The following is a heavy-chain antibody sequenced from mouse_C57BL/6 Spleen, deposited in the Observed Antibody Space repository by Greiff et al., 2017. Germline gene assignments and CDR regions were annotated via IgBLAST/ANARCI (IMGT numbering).Heavy chain of an antibody. J-gene: IGHJ4*01. V-gene: IGHV1-50*01. CDR2: IDPSDSYT. CDR1: GYTFTSYW. Sequence: QVQLQQPGAELVKPGASVKLSCKASGYTFTSYWMQWVKQRPGQGLEWIGEIDPSDSYTNYNQKFKGKATLTVDPSSSTAYMQLSSPTSEDSAVYYCARRETFPFYAMDYWGQGTSVTVSS. CDR3: ARRETFPFYAMDY.